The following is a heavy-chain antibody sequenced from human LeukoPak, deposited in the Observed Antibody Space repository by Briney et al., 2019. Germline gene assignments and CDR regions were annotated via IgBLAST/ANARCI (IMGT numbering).Heavy chain of an antibody. D-gene: IGHD3-10*01. Sequence: PGGSLRLSCAASGFGFKDAWMSWVRQAPGKGLEWVGRIFSKSEGGTTDYAAPAKGRFTISRDDSKNTVYLQMNSLKSEDTAVYYCTTDPRDWGQGTLVTVSS. CDR3: TTDPRD. J-gene: IGHJ4*02. V-gene: IGHV3-15*01. CDR2: IFSKSEGGTT. CDR1: GFGFKDAW.